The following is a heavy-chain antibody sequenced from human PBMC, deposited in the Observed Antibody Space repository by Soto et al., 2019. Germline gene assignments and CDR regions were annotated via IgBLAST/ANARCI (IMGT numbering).Heavy chain of an antibody. CDR2: TYYRSKWYN. V-gene: IGHV6-1*01. Sequence: SQTLSLTCAISGDSVSSNSAAWNWIRQSPSRGLEWLGRTYYRSKWYNDYAVSVKSRITINPDTSKNQFSLQLNSVTPEDTAVYYCARERYYDFWSGYIDVPYGMDVWGQGTTVTVYS. D-gene: IGHD3-3*01. J-gene: IGHJ6*02. CDR1: GDSVSSNSAA. CDR3: ARERYYDFWSGYIDVPYGMDV.